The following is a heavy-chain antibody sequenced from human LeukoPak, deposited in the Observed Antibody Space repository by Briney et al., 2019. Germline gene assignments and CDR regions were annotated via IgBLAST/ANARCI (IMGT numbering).Heavy chain of an antibody. CDR3: AREFGDRGYDFWSGYIDY. CDR2: IIPIFGTA. CDR1: GGTFSSYA. D-gene: IGHD3-3*01. V-gene: IGHV1-69*13. Sequence: SVKVSCKASGGTFSSYAISWVRQAPGQGLEWMGGIIPIFGTANYAQKFQGRVTITADESTSTAYMELSSLRSEDTAVYYCAREFGDRGYDFWSGYIDYWGQGTMVTVSS. J-gene: IGHJ4*02.